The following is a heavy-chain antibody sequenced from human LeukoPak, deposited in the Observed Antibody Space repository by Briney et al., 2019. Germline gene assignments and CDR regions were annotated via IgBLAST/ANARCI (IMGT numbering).Heavy chain of an antibody. CDR3: ARYCSGGSCYAGGDY. CDR2: IIPILGIA. J-gene: IGHJ4*02. V-gene: IGHV1-69*04. CDR1: GGTFSSYA. Sequence: GASVKVSCKASGGTFSSYAISWVRQAPGQGLEWMGRIIPILGIANYAQKFQGRVTMTRNTSISTAYMELSSLRSEDTAVYYCARYCSGGSCYAGGDYWGQGTLVTVSS. D-gene: IGHD2-15*01.